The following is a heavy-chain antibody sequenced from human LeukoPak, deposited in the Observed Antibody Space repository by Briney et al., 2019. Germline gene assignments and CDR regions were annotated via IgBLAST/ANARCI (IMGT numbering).Heavy chain of an antibody. D-gene: IGHD3-16*01. V-gene: IGHV4-31*03. CDR1: GGSISSGGYY. CDR3: ARAGDDHGPIRVAEFDP. Sequence: SQTLSLTCTVSGGSISSGGYYWSWIRQHPGKGLEWIGYIYYSGSTYYNPSLKSRVTISVDTSKNQFSLKLSSVTAADTAVYYCARAGDDHGPIRVAEFDPWGQGTLVTVSS. J-gene: IGHJ5*02. CDR2: IYYSGST.